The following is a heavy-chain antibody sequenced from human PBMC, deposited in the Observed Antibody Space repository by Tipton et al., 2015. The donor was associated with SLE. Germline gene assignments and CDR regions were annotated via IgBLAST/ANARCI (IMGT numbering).Heavy chain of an antibody. V-gene: IGHV1-8*01. Sequence: QSGAEVKKPGASVKVSCKASRYTFPTYDINWVRQATGQGLEWMGWMNPNSGNTGYAQKLQGRVTMTRNTSMSTASMELSSLRSEDTAVYYCARVPVRTVGGFGRSRMDVWYKGTTVTVSS. CDR3: ARVPVRTVGGFGRSRMDV. J-gene: IGHJ6*04. D-gene: IGHD3-10*01. CDR2: MNPNSGNT. CDR1: RYTFPTYD.